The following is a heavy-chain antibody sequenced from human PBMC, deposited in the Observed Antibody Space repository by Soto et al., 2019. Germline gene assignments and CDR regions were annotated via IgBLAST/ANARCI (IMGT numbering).Heavy chain of an antibody. V-gene: IGHV3-23*01. CDR1: GFPLGTHD. Sequence: PXGSLILSCSASGFPLGTHDMGWVRQAPGTGLEWVSSISGTGAKTYYSNAVTGRFTISRDNSKNTLHLQMQNLRAEDTAIYYCARAMTYYDSKGWFDHWGQGALVTVSS. J-gene: IGHJ5*02. D-gene: IGHD3-22*01. CDR2: ISGTGAKT. CDR3: ARAMTYYDSKGWFDH.